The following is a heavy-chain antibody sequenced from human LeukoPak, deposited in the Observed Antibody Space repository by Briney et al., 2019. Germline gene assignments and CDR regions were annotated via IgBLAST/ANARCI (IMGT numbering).Heavy chain of an antibody. CDR2: IYYSGST. D-gene: IGHD3-9*01. J-gene: IGHJ4*02. CDR3: ARDSDSRYDY. Sequence: SETLSLTCTVSGGSISSSSYYWGWIRQPPGKGLEWIGSIYYSGSTYYNPSLKSRVTISVDTSKNQFSLKLSSVTATDTAVYYCARDSDSRYDYWGQGTLVTVSS. CDR1: GGSISSSSYY. V-gene: IGHV4-39*07.